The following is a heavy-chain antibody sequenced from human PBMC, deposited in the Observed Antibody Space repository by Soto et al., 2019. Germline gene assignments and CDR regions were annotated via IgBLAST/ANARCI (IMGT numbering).Heavy chain of an antibody. CDR2: ISYDGSNK. Sequence: GGSLRLSCAASGFTFSSYAMHWVRQAPGKGLEWVAVISYDGSNKYYADSVKGRFTISRDNSKNTLYLQMNSLRAEDTAVYYCAREGAAPLHGMDVWGQGTTVTVS. CDR3: AREGAAPLHGMDV. V-gene: IGHV3-30-3*01. CDR1: GFTFSSYA. D-gene: IGHD6-25*01. J-gene: IGHJ6*02.